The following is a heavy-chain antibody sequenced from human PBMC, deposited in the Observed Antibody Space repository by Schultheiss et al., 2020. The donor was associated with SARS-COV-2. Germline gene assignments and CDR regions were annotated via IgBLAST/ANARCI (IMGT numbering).Heavy chain of an antibody. V-gene: IGHV1-69*13. J-gene: IGHJ4*02. D-gene: IGHD4-23*01. Sequence: SVKVSCKASGGTFSSYAISWVRQAPGQGLEWMGGIIPIFGTANYAQKFQGRVTITADESTSTAYMELSSLRSEDTAVYYCARDKTPDGGNYPLDYWGQGTLVTVSS. CDR1: GGTFSSYA. CDR3: ARDKTPDGGNYPLDY. CDR2: IIPIFGTA.